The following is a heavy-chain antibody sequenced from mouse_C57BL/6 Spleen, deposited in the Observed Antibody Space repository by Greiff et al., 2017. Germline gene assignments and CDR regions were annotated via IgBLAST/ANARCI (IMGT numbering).Heavy chain of an antibody. Sequence: QVQLQQPGAELVRPVSSVKLSCKASGYTFTSYWMHWVKQRPIQGLEWIGNIDPSDSETHYNQKFKDKATLTVDKSSSTAYMQLSSLTSEDSAVYYCAGYYGSSDWYFDVWGTGTTVTVSS. CDR3: AGYYGSSDWYFDV. J-gene: IGHJ1*03. CDR1: GYTFTSYW. V-gene: IGHV1-52*01. D-gene: IGHD1-1*01. CDR2: IDPSDSET.